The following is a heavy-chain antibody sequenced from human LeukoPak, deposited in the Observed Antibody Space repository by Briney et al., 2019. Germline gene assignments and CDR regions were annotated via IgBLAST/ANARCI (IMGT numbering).Heavy chain of an antibody. Sequence: SETLSLTCTVSGGSISSSNYYWGWIRQPPGKGLEWIGSIFYSGSTFHNPSPKSRSTISVDTSENQFSLKLISVTAADTAVYYCARRAILTASYMDVCGKGTTVTVSS. CDR1: GGSISSSNYY. V-gene: IGHV4-39*01. D-gene: IGHD3-9*01. CDR2: IFYSGST. CDR3: ARRAILTASYMDV. J-gene: IGHJ6*03.